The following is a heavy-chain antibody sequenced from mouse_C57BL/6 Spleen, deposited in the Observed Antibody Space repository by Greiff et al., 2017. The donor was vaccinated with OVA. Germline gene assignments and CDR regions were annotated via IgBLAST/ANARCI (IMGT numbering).Heavy chain of an antibody. CDR3: TRDYPPYAMDY. CDR2: IDPENGDT. Sequence: EVQLQQSGAELVRPGASVKLSCTASGFNIKDDYMHWVKQRPEQGLEWIGWIDPENGDTEYASKFQGKATITADTSSNTAYLQLSSLTSEDTAVYYCTRDYPPYAMDYWGQGTSVTVSS. V-gene: IGHV14-4*01. J-gene: IGHJ4*01. D-gene: IGHD5-5*01. CDR1: GFNIKDDY.